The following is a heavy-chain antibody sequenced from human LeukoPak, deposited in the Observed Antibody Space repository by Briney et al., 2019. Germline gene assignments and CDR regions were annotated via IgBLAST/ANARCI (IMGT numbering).Heavy chain of an antibody. J-gene: IGHJ4*02. V-gene: IGHV1-69*02. D-gene: IGHD1-20*01. CDR3: ARVEGITGTEFDY. CDR1: GGAFSSYT. Sequence: SVKVSCKASGGAFSSYTIRWVREAPGQGLEWMVRIIPILGIANYAQKFQGRVTITADKSTSTAYMELSSLRSEDTAVYYCARVEGITGTEFDYWGQGTLVTVSS. CDR2: IIPILGIA.